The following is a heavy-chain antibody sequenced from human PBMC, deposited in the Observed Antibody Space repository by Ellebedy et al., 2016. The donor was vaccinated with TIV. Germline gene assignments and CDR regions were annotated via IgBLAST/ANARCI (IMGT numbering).Heavy chain of an antibody. CDR3: ARDTLQPATTALDY. CDR1: GFTFSTYT. J-gene: IGHJ4*02. Sequence: PGGSLRLSCAASGFTFSTYTMNWVRQAPGKGLEWISYISSTANTIYYADSVKGRFTISRDNAKNSLYLQMNSLRAEDTAVYYCARDTLQPATTALDYWGPGTLVTVSS. V-gene: IGHV3-48*01. D-gene: IGHD5-18*01. CDR2: ISSTANTI.